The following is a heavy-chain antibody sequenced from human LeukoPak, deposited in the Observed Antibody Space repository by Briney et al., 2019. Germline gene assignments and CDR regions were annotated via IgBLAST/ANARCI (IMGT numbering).Heavy chain of an antibody. CDR1: GYPFTHHG. CDR2: ISCYNGDT. V-gene: IGHV1-18*01. D-gene: IGHD6-19*01. J-gene: IGHJ4*02. Sequence: EASVKVSCKASGYPFTHHGISWVRQAPGQGLEWMAWISCYNGDTHYAQKFQGRVTLTTDTSTTTAFMELRSLRSDDTAVYYCARDPTNTSGRYAYFDSWGQGTLVTVSS. CDR3: ARDPTNTSGRYAYFDS.